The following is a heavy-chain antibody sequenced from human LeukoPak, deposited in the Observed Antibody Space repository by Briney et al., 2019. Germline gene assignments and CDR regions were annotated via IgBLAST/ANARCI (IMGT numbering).Heavy chain of an antibody. V-gene: IGHV3-30*14. CDR2: ISYDGSNK. CDR3: ARGVGSGSRLRAGDY. CDR1: GFTFSSYA. Sequence: GGSLRLSCAASGFTFSSYAMHWVRQAPGKGLEWVAVISYDGSNKHYADSVKGRFTISRDNSKNTLYLQMNSLRAEDTAVYYCARGVGSGSRLRAGDYWGQGTLVTVSS. J-gene: IGHJ4*02. D-gene: IGHD1-26*01.